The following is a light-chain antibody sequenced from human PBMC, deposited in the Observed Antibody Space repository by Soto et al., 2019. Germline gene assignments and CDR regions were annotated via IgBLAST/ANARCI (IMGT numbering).Light chain of an antibody. Sequence: DIQMTQSPSTLSASVGDRVTITCRASQSISSWLAWYQQKPGKAPKLLIYDASSLESGVPSRFSGSGSGTEFNLTISSLQPDDFAPYYCQQYNSYSPYTFGQGPKLEIK. CDR3: QQYNSYSPYT. CDR2: DAS. V-gene: IGKV1-5*01. J-gene: IGKJ2*01. CDR1: QSISSW.